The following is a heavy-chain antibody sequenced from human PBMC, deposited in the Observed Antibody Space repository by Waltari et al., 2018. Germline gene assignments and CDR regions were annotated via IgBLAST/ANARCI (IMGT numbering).Heavy chain of an antibody. CDR1: GGSISSSSYY. V-gene: IGHV4-39*07. J-gene: IGHJ4*02. D-gene: IGHD6-13*01. CDR2: IYYSGST. CDR3: ARNVSSISSSRDAFDY. Sequence: QLQLQESGPGLVKPSETLSLTCTVSGGSISSSSYYWGWIRQPPGKGLEWIGSIYYSGSTYYTPSLKRRVTISVDTSKNQVSLQLSSVTAADTAVYYCARNVSSISSSRDAFDYWGQGTLVSVSS.